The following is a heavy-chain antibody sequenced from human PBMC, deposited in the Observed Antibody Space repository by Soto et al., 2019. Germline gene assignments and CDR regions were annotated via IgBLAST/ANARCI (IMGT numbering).Heavy chain of an antibody. D-gene: IGHD2-15*01. Sequence: PGGSLRLSCAASGFTFSSYEMNWVRQAPGKGLEWVSYISSSGSTIYYADSVKGRFTISRDNAKNSLYLQMNSLRAEDTAVYYCARDRGYCSGGSCYRGYYYYGMDVWGQGTTVTVSS. J-gene: IGHJ6*02. CDR3: ARDRGYCSGGSCYRGYYYYGMDV. CDR1: GFTFSSYE. V-gene: IGHV3-48*03. CDR2: ISSSGSTI.